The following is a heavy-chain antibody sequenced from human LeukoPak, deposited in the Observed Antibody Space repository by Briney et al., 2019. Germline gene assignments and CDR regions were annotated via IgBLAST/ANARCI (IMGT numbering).Heavy chain of an antibody. CDR3: ARSVHDYSNYRYGMDV. D-gene: IGHD4-11*01. Sequence: ASVKASCKASGYTFTSYDINWVRQATGQGLEWMGWMNPNSGNTGYAQKFQGRVTMTRNTSISTAYMELSSLRSEDTAVYYCARSVHDYSNYRYGMDVWGQGTTVTVSS. J-gene: IGHJ6*02. V-gene: IGHV1-8*01. CDR2: MNPNSGNT. CDR1: GYTFTSYD.